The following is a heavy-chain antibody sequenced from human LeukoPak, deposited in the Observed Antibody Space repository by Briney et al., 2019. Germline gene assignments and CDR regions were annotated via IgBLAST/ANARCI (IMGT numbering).Heavy chain of an antibody. J-gene: IGHJ5*02. CDR1: GGSISSGSYY. CDR2: IYTSGST. CDR3: ARHGNYYDTSQSDP. V-gene: IGHV4-61*02. D-gene: IGHD3-22*01. Sequence: SETLSLTCTVSGGSISSGSYYWSWIRQPAGKGLEWIGRIYTSGSTNYNPSLKSRATISVDTSKNQFSLKLSSVTAADTAVYYCARHGNYYDTSQSDPWGQGTLVTVSS.